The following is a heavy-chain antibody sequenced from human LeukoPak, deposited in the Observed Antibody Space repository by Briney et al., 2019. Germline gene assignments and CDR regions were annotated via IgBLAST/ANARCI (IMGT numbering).Heavy chain of an antibody. V-gene: IGHV1-2*02. CDR1: GYTFTGYY. CDR2: INPNSGGT. CDR3: ARDLDCSGGSFYDY. Sequence: GASVKVSCKASGYTFTGYYMHWVRQAPGQGLEWMGWINPNSGGTNYAQKFQGRVTMTRDTSISTAYMELSRLRSDDTAVYYCARDLDCSGGSFYDYWGQGTLVTVFS. J-gene: IGHJ4*02. D-gene: IGHD2-15*01.